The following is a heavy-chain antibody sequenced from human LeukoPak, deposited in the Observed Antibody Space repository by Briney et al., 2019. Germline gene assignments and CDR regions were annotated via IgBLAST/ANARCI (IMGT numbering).Heavy chain of an antibody. CDR2: INPSGGST. CDR1: GYTFTSYY. J-gene: IGHJ4*02. V-gene: IGHV1-46*01. CDR3: AADILRIAVAGTKPLYYFDY. D-gene: IGHD6-19*01. Sequence: ASVKVSCKASGYTFTSYYMHWVRQAPGQGLEWIGIINPSGGSTSYAQKFQGRVTMTRDTSTSTVYMELSSLRSEDTAVYYCAADILRIAVAGTKPLYYFDYWGQGTLVTVSS.